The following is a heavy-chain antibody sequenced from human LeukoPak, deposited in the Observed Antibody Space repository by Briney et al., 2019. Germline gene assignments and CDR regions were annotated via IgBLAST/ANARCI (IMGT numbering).Heavy chain of an antibody. CDR1: GDSVSSNSAA. V-gene: IGHV6-1*01. CDR3: ARGVDAFDI. Sequence: SQTLSLTCAISGDSVSSNSAAWNWIRQPPSRGLEWLGRTYYRSKWYNGYAVSVKSQITINPDTSKNQFSLQLNSVTPEDTAVYYCARGVDAFDIWGQGTMVTVSS. J-gene: IGHJ3*02. CDR2: TYYRSKWYN.